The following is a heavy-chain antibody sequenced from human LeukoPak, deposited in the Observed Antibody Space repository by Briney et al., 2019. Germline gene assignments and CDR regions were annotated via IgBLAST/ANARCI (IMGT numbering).Heavy chain of an antibody. Sequence: GGSLRLSCAASGFTFSSYWMHWVRQAPGKGLEWVSSISSSSSYIYYADSVKGRFTISRDNAKNSLYLQMNSLRAEDTAVYYCAREDPYSSSWGFDYWGQGTLVTVSS. J-gene: IGHJ4*02. CDR3: AREDPYSSSWGFDY. V-gene: IGHV3-21*01. CDR2: ISSSSSYI. D-gene: IGHD6-13*01. CDR1: GFTFSSYW.